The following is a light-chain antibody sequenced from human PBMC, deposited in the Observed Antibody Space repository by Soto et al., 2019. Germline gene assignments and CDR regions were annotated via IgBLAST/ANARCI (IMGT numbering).Light chain of an antibody. CDR3: QRPSNARWT. Sequence: DIQLTQSPPSLSTSVVDRVTITCRVSQGISSYLNWYRQKTGKIPNLLFYSASNLQSGVPSRFSGSGSGTDFALTISSLQPEDVATYYSQRPSNARWTFGQGTKVEIK. V-gene: IGKV1-27*01. J-gene: IGKJ1*01. CDR1: QGISSY. CDR2: SAS.